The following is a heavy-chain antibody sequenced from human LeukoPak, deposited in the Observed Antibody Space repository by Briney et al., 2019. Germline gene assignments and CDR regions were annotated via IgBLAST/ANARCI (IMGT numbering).Heavy chain of an antibody. V-gene: IGHV3-15*01. Sequence: GGSLRLSCAASGFTFSNAWMSWVRQAPGKGLEWVGRIKSKTDGGTTDYAAPVKGRFTISRDDSKNTLYLQMNSLKTEDTAVYYCTTDQTHYYYDSSGYYRDYWGQGTLVTVSS. CDR2: IKSKTDGGTT. CDR1: GFTFSNAW. D-gene: IGHD3-22*01. J-gene: IGHJ4*02. CDR3: TTDQTHYYYDSSGYYRDY.